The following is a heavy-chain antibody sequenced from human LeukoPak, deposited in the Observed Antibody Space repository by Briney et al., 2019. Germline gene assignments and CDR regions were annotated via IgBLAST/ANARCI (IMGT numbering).Heavy chain of an antibody. CDR1: GGSFSGYY. Sequence: PSETLSLTCAVYGGSFSGYYWSWIRQPPGKGPEWIGEINHSGSTNYNPSLKSRVTISVDTSKNQFSLKLSSVTAADTAVYYCARGYYDFWSGYYRQGYNWFDPWGQGTLVTVSS. V-gene: IGHV4-34*01. J-gene: IGHJ5*02. CDR2: INHSGST. CDR3: ARGYYDFWSGYYRQGYNWFDP. D-gene: IGHD3-3*01.